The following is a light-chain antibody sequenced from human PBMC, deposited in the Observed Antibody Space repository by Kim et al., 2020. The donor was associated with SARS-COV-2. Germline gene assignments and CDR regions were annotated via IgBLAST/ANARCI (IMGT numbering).Light chain of an antibody. V-gene: IGKV1-5*03. Sequence: SASVGDRVTITCRASQSIGSWLAWYQQKPGKAPKFLIFKASNLETGVPSRFSGSRSGTEFTLSISSLQPDDFATYFCQQYDSYPWTFGQGIKVEIK. CDR2: KAS. CDR1: QSIGSW. CDR3: QQYDSYPWT. J-gene: IGKJ1*01.